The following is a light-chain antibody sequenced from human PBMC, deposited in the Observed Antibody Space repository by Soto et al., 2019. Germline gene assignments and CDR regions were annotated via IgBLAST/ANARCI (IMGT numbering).Light chain of an antibody. V-gene: IGKV1-27*01. Sequence: DIQMTQSPSSLSASVGDRVTITCRASQDISVYLAWYQQKPGKAPKLLIYSASTLQSGVPSRFSGSGSGTDFTLTISSLQAEDVATYYCQKFNTAPLTFGQGTRLEIK. J-gene: IGKJ5*01. CDR1: QDISVY. CDR2: SAS. CDR3: QKFNTAPLT.